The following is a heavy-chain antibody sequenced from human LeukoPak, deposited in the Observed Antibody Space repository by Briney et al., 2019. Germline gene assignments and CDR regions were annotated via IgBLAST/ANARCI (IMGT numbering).Heavy chain of an antibody. CDR3: AKLAASETGEGS. Sequence: GASVKVSCKASGYTFTSYYMHWVRQAPGQGLEWMGIINPSGGSTSYAQKFQGRVTMTRDTSTSTVYMELSSLRSEDTAIYYCAKLAASETGEGSWGQGTLVTVSS. CDR2: INPSGGST. CDR1: GYTFTSYY. D-gene: IGHD6-13*01. V-gene: IGHV1-46*01. J-gene: IGHJ5*02.